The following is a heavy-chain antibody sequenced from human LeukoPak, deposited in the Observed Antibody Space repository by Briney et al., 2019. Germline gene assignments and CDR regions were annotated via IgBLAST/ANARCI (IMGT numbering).Heavy chain of an antibody. CDR2: ISAYNGNT. CDR3: ARDPSAYTESIAAAGGFDY. CDR1: GYTFTSYG. V-gene: IGHV1-18*01. D-gene: IGHD6-13*01. Sequence: ASVKVSCKASGYTFTSYGISWVRQAPGQGLQWMGWISAYNGNTNYAQKLQGRVTMTTDTSTSTAYMELRSLRSDDTAVYYCARDPSAYTESIAAAGGFDYWGQGTLVTVSS. J-gene: IGHJ4*02.